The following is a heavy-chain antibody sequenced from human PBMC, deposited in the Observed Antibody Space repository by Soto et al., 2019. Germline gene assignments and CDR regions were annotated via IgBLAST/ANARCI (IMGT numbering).Heavy chain of an antibody. CDR3: ARLDSSSWYHTPPNWFDP. V-gene: IGHV1-18*01. CDR1: GYTFTSYG. CDR2: ISAYNGNT. J-gene: IGHJ5*02. D-gene: IGHD6-13*01. Sequence: ASVKVSCKASGYTFTSYGISWVRQAPGQGLEWMGWISAYNGNTNYAQKLQGRVTMTTDTSTSTAYMELRSLRSDDTAVYYCARLDSSSWYHTPPNWFDPWGQGTLVTVSS.